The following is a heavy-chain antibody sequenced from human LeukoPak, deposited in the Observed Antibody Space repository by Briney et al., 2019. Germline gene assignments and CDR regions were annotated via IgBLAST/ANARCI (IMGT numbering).Heavy chain of an antibody. CDR1: GFTFSSYA. J-gene: IGHJ6*02. D-gene: IGHD2-15*01. Sequence: GRSLRLSCAASGFTFSSYAMRWVRQAPGKGLEWVAVISYDGSNKYYADSVKGRFTISRDNSKNTLYLQMNSLRAEDTAVYYCARGYCSGGSCYYYYGMDVWGQGTTVTVSS. CDR2: ISYDGSNK. CDR3: ARGYCSGGSCYYYYGMDV. V-gene: IGHV3-30-3*01.